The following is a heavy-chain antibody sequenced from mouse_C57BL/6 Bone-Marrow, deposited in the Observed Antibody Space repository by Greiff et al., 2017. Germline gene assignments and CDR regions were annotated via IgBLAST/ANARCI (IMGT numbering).Heavy chain of an antibody. V-gene: IGHV1-52*01. Sequence: QVHVKQPGAELVRPGSSVKLSCKASGYTFTSYWMHWVKQRPIQGLEWIGNIDPSDSETHYNQKFKDKATLTVDKSSSTAYMQLSSLTSEDSAVYYCARYDGYYDYWGQGTTLTVSS. J-gene: IGHJ2*01. D-gene: IGHD2-3*01. CDR1: GYTFTSYW. CDR2: IDPSDSET. CDR3: ARYDGYYDY.